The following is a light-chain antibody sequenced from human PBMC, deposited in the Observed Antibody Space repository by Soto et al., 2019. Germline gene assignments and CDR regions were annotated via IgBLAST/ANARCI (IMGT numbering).Light chain of an antibody. J-gene: IGKJ1*01. Sequence: EIVMTQSPASLSVSPGERATLSCRASQSVSSNLAWYQQKPGQAPRLLIYGASTRATGIPARFSGSGSGTEFTLTISSLQPEDFAEYHCQQYNNWPQTFGQGTKVDIK. V-gene: IGKV3-15*01. CDR1: QSVSSN. CDR3: QQYNNWPQT. CDR2: GAS.